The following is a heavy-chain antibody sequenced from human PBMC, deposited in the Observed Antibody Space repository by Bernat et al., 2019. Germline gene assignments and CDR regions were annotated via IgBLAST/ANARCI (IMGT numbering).Heavy chain of an antibody. J-gene: IGHJ4*02. V-gene: IGHV3-33*01. CDR1: GFTFSSYG. D-gene: IGHD6-6*01. CDR3: ARTGARLSYFDY. Sequence: QVQLVESGGGVVQPGRSLRLSCAASGFTFSSYGMHWVRQAPGKGLEWVALIWYDGSNKYYADSVEGRFTISRDNSKNTLYLQMNSLRAEDTAVYYCARTGARLSYFDYWGQGTLVTVSS. CDR2: IWYDGSNK.